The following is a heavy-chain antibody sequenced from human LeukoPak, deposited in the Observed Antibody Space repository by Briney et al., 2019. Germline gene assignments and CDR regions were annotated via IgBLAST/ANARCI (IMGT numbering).Heavy chain of an antibody. J-gene: IGHJ4*02. CDR2: IIPIFGTA. D-gene: IGHD3-3*01. CDR1: GGTFSSYA. V-gene: IGHV1-69*06. CDR3: ARDRVQYYDFWSGYYRGNYFDY. Sequence: ASVKVSCKASGGTFSSYAISWVRQAPGQGLEWMGGIIPIFGTANYAQKFQGRVTITADKSTSTAYMELSSLRSEDTAVYYCARDRVQYYDFWSGYYRGNYFDYWGQGTLVTVSS.